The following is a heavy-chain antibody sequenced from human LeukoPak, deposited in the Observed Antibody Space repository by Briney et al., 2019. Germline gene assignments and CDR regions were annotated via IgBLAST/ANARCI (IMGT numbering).Heavy chain of an antibody. V-gene: IGHV4-34*01. CDR1: GGSFSGYY. Sequence: KSSETLSLTCAVYGGSFSGYYWSWIRQPPGKGLEWIGEINHSGSTNYNPSLKSRVTISVDTSKNQFSLRLSSVTAADTAVYYCARIEYSGYDFRGCADSWGQGVLVTVSS. CDR3: ARIEYSGYDFRGCADS. J-gene: IGHJ4*02. D-gene: IGHD5-12*01. CDR2: INHSGST.